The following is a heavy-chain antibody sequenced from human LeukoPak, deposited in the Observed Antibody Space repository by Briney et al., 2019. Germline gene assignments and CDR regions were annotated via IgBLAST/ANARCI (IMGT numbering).Heavy chain of an antibody. V-gene: IGHV3-7*01. J-gene: IGHJ4*02. CDR3: ARESVYYYDSSGEDY. D-gene: IGHD3-22*01. Sequence: GGSLRLSCAASGFTFSSYWMSWVRQAPGKGLEWVANIKQDGSEKYYVDSVKGRFTISRDNAKNSLYLQMNSLRAEDTAVYYCARESVYYYDSSGEDYWGQGTLVTVSS. CDR1: GFTFSSYW. CDR2: IKQDGSEK.